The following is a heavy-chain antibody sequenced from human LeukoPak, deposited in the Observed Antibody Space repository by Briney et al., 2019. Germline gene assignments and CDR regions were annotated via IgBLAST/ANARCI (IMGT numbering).Heavy chain of an antibody. CDR2: ISSNGGST. CDR3: ASGAVYDSSGYYQEGAFDI. V-gene: IGHV3-64*01. CDR1: GFTFSSYA. D-gene: IGHD3-22*01. J-gene: IGHJ3*02. Sequence: GGSLRLSCAASGFTFSSYAMHWVRQAPGKGLEYVSAISSNGGSTYYANSVKGRFTISRDNSKNTLYLQMNSLRAEDTAVYYCASGAVYDSSGYYQEGAFDIWGQGTTVTVSS.